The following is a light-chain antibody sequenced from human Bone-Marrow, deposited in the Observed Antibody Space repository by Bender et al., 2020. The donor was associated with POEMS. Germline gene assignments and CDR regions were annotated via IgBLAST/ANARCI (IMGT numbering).Light chain of an antibody. Sequence: QSVLTQPPSASGTPGQRVTISCSGSNSNIGTNAVNWYQQFPGTAPKLLIYSDNQRPSGVPDRFYAFKSGTSTSLAISALQSEDVADYCCAAWDAGLSGSAFGGGTKLTVL. CDR3: AAWDAGLSGSA. CDR1: NSNIGTNA. CDR2: SDN. J-gene: IGLJ3*02. V-gene: IGLV1-44*01.